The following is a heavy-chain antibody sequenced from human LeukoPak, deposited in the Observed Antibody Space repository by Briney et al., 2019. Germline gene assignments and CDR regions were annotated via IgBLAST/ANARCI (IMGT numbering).Heavy chain of an antibody. CDR3: ARAYEYSSSSYAFDI. V-gene: IGHV3-21*01. CDR1: GFTFSSYN. D-gene: IGHD6-6*01. J-gene: IGHJ3*02. Sequence: GGSLRLSCAASGFTFSSYNMNWVRQAPGKGLEWVSSTTSSGSYIYYADSVKGRFTISRDNSKNTLYLQMNSLRAEDTAVYYCARAYEYSSSSYAFDIWGQGTMVTVSS. CDR2: TTSSGSYI.